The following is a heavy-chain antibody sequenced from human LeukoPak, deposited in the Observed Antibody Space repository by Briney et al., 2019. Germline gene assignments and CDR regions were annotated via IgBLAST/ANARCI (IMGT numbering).Heavy chain of an antibody. V-gene: IGHV3-30*04. CDR2: LSHDGSNK. D-gene: IGHD6-19*01. CDR3: ARARSGWYLGQFDY. J-gene: IGHJ4*02. CDR1: GFTFSSYA. Sequence: PGRSLRLSCVVSGFTFSSYAMHWVRQAPGKGLEWVAFLSHDGSNKYSADSVKGRFTISRDNSKNTLYLQMNSLRPEDTAVYYCARARSGWYLGQFDYWGQGTLVTVSS.